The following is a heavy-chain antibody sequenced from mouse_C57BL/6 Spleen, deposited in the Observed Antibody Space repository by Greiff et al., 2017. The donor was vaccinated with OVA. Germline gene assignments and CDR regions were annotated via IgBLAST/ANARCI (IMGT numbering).Heavy chain of an antibody. Sequence: QVQLQQPGAELVKPGASVKLSCKASGYTFTSYWMHWVKQRPGQGLEWIGMIHPNSGSTNYNEKFKGKATLTVDKSSSTAYMQLSSLTSEDSAVYYCARWLLREDYWGQGTSVTVSS. CDR1: GYTFTSYW. CDR3: ARWLLREDY. CDR2: IHPNSGST. V-gene: IGHV1-64*01. J-gene: IGHJ4*01. D-gene: IGHD2-3*01.